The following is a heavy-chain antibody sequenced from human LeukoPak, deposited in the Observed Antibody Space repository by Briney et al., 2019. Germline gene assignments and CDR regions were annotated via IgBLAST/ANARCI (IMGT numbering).Heavy chain of an antibody. J-gene: IGHJ2*01. CDR1: GDSISSSY. CDR3: ARVPIIGVATAYWYFEV. CDR2: IYYSGST. Sequence: SETLSLTCTVSGDSISSSYWNWIRQPPGKGLEWIGFIYYSGSTNYNPSLQSRVTISVDTSKNQVSLKLSSVTAAATAVYFCARVPIIGVATAYWYFEVWGRGTLVTVSS. V-gene: IGHV4-59*01. D-gene: IGHD3-3*01.